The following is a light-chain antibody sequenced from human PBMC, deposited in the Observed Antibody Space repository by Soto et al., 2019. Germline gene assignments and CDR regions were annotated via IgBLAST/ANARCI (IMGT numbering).Light chain of an antibody. V-gene: IGKV3-20*01. CDR3: QHYNDRPRT. CDR2: GAS. CDR1: QSVSSSF. Sequence: EIVLTQSPGTLSLSTGERATLSCRASQSVSSSFLAWYQQKPGQAPRLLIYGASSRATGIPDRFSGIGSGTEFTRSIPSLQSEELAVYYCQHYNDRPRTCGQGTKVEIK. J-gene: IGKJ1*01.